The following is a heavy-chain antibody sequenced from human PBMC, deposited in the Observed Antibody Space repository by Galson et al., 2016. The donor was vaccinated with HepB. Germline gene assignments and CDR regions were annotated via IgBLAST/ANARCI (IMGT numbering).Heavy chain of an antibody. CDR2: IGTAGDT. D-gene: IGHD1-14*01. J-gene: IGHJ6*02. CDR1: GFTFSRYD. CDR3: ARDGGGTGGYYYYARDV. Sequence: SLRLSCAASGFTFSRYDMHWVRHVTGKGLEWVSAIGTAGDTYYPGSVKGRFTISRENAKNSLYLQMNSLRDEDTAVYYCARDGGGTGGYYYYARDVWGQGTVVTVSS. V-gene: IGHV3-13*01.